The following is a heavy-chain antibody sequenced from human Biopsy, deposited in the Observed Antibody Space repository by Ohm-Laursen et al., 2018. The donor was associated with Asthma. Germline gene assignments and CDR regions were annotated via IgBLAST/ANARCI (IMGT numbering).Heavy chain of an antibody. Sequence: SSVKVSCKSLGGTFNTYVIGWVRQAPGQGLEWMGGINSVFGTATYPQKFQDRVTITADDSTSTVYMELSSLRSEDTAVYYCARKAGSCISRTCYSLDFWGQGALVTVSS. J-gene: IGHJ4*02. CDR2: INSVFGTA. V-gene: IGHV1-69*01. CDR3: ARKAGSCISRTCYSLDF. CDR1: GGTFNTYV. D-gene: IGHD2-2*01.